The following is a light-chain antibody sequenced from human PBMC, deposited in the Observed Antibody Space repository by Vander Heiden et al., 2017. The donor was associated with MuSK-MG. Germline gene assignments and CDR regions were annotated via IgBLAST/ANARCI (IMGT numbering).Light chain of an antibody. CDR3: NTDTTSSTLV. J-gene: IGLJ1*01. CDR1: SSDVGGYNY. Sequence: QSALTQPASVSGSPGQSITISCTGSSSDVGGYNYVSWYHPHPAKTHHLMIYDVSNRPAGVAGSFSGSKSGNTSSLTNSGHQEEEEADYYTNTDTTSSTLVFGRGTTITVL. CDR2: DVS. V-gene: IGLV2-14*03.